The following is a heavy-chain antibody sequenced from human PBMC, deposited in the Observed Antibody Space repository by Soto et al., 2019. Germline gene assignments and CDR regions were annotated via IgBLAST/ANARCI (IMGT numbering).Heavy chain of an antibody. Sequence: EVQLVESGGGLVQPGGSLRLSCAASGFTFSSYSMNWVRQAPGKGLEWVSYISSSSSAIYYADSVKGRFTISRDNAKNSLYLQMNSLRAEDTSVYYCASEGGKYNWFDPWGQGTLVTVSS. CDR2: ISSSSSAI. J-gene: IGHJ5*02. CDR3: ASEGGKYNWFDP. CDR1: GFTFSSYS. V-gene: IGHV3-48*01. D-gene: IGHD3-16*01.